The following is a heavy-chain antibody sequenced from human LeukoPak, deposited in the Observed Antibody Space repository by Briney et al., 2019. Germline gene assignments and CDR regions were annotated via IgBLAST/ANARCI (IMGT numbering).Heavy chain of an antibody. CDR1: GFTFSSYG. D-gene: IGHD6-19*01. CDR3: ARDKEVAVAGQYYFDY. CDR2: IWYDGSNK. Sequence: PGRSLRLSCAASGFTFSSYGMHWVRQAPGKGLEWVAVIWYDGSNKYYADSVKGRFTISRDNSKNTLYLQMNSLRAEDTAVYHCARDKEVAVAGQYYFDYWGQGTLVTVSS. V-gene: IGHV3-33*01. J-gene: IGHJ4*02.